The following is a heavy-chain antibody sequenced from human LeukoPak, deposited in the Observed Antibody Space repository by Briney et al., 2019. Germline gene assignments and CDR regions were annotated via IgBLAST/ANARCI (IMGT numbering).Heavy chain of an antibody. CDR1: GGSISSYY. Sequence: SETLSLTCTVSGGSISSYYWSWIRQPPGKGLEWIGYIYYSGSTNYNPSLKSRVTISVDTSKNQFSLKLSSVTAADTAVYYCSEIGDAFDIWGQGTMVTVSS. J-gene: IGHJ3*02. V-gene: IGHV4-59*12. CDR3: SEIGDAFDI. CDR2: IYYSGST. D-gene: IGHD3-10*01.